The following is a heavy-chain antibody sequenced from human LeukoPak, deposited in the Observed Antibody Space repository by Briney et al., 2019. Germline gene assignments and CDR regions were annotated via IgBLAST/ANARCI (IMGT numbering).Heavy chain of an antibody. V-gene: IGHV1-2*02. D-gene: IGHD2-15*01. CDR1: GYTFTDYY. J-gene: IGHJ4*02. Sequence: ASVKVSCTASGYTFTDYYMHWVRQAPGQGLEWMGWINPNSGGTNYAQKFQGRVTMTRDTSISTAYMELSRLRSDDTAVYYCVRHSDCSDRNYYSDWGQGTLVTVSS. CDR2: INPNSGGT. CDR3: VRHSDCSDRNYYSD.